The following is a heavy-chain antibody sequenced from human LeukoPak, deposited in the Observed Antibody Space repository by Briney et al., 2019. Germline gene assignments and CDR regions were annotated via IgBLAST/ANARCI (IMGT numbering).Heavy chain of an antibody. V-gene: IGHV3-21*01. J-gene: IGHJ4*02. CDR3: ATDKMGGSGSSDY. Sequence: GGPLGLSCAASGLMFSTFSMNWVGQAPGKGLEGVYLITGFSNYIYYADSVKGRFTISRDNAKNSLYLQMNSLRAEDTAVYYCATDKMGGSGSSDYWGQGTLVTVSS. D-gene: IGHD3-10*01. CDR2: ITGFSNYI. CDR1: GLMFSTFS.